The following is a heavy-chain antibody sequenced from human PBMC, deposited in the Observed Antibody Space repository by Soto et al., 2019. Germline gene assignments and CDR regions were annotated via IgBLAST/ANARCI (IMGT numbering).Heavy chain of an antibody. CDR1: GGSISSYY. J-gene: IGHJ6*03. CDR2: IYYSGST. CDR3: AREVAYYYYMDV. V-gene: IGHV4-59*01. Sequence: SETLSLTCTVSGGSISSYYWSWIRQPPGKGLEWIGYIYYSGSTNYNPSLKSRVTISVDTSKNQFSLKLSSVTAADTAVYYCAREVAYYYYMDVWGKGTTVTVSS. D-gene: IGHD2-15*01.